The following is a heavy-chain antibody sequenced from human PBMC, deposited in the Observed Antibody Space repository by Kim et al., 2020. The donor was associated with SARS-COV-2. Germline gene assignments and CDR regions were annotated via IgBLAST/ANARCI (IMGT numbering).Heavy chain of an antibody. V-gene: IGHV3-30-3*01. D-gene: IGHD2-21*01. CDR3: AREGGAGDTSGFDS. CDR1: GFTFNGNV. CDR2: IWSDGSYQ. J-gene: IGHJ4*02. Sequence: GGSLRLSCAASGFTFNGNVMHWVRQAPGKGLEWVAVIWSDGSYQYYADSVKGRFTISRDNPKNTMYLQMNNLRDEDTAVYYCAREGGAGDTSGFDSWGQG.